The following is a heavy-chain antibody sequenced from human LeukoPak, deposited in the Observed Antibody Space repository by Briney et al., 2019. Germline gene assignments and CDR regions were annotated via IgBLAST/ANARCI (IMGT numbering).Heavy chain of an antibody. D-gene: IGHD6-13*01. CDR2: INHSGST. V-gene: IGHV4-34*01. CDR1: GGSFSGYY. J-gene: IGHJ4*02. CDR3: ARVSMEQLVNFDY. Sequence: SETLSLTCAAYGGSFSGYYWSWIRQPPGKGLEWIGEINHSGSTNYNPSLKSRVTISVDTSKNQFSLKLSSVTAADTAVYYCARVSMEQLVNFDYWGQGTLVTVSS.